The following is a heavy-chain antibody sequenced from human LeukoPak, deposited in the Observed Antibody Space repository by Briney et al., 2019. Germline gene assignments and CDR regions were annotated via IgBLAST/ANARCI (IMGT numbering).Heavy chain of an antibody. Sequence: ASVKVSCKASVGTFSSYAISWVRQAPGQGLEWMGGIIPIFDTANYAQKFQGRVTITADESTSTAYMELSSLRSEDTAVYYCARVILSAAAGLLFDNWGQGTLVTVSS. V-gene: IGHV1-69*13. D-gene: IGHD6-13*01. J-gene: IGHJ4*02. CDR1: VGTFSSYA. CDR2: IIPIFDTA. CDR3: ARVILSAAAGLLFDN.